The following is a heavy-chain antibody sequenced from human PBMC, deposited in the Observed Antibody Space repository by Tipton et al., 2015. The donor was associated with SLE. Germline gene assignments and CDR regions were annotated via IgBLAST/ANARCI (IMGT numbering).Heavy chain of an antibody. V-gene: IGHV4-61*09. D-gene: IGHD2-8*02. Sequence: TLSLTCSVSGGSISSGSYYWGWIRQPAGKGLEWIGHFYTSGSTSYNPSLKSRVTISVDTSKNQFSLKLTSVTAADTAVYYCARRVCSGGVCYIFDYWGQGTLVTVSS. CDR3: ARRVCSGGVCYIFDY. CDR1: GGSISSGSYY. CDR2: FYTSGST. J-gene: IGHJ4*02.